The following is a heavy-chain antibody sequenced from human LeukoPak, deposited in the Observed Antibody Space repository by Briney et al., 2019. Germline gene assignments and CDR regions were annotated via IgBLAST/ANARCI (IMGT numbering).Heavy chain of an antibody. CDR2: ASSDGSST. Sequence: GGSLRLSCTASGFTFSRFWMHWVRQAPGKGLEWVSRASSDGSSTVYADSVKGRFTISRDNAKKTMYLQMNSLRAEDTAVYYCASLYGDYPDYFDYWGQGTLVTVSS. V-gene: IGHV3-74*01. CDR1: GFTFSRFW. CDR3: ASLYGDYPDYFDY. D-gene: IGHD4-17*01. J-gene: IGHJ4*02.